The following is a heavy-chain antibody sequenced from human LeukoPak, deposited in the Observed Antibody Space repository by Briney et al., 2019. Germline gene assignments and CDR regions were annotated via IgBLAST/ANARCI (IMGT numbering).Heavy chain of an antibody. Sequence: ASVKVSCKASGYTFTSYAMHWVRQAPGQRLEWMGWTNAGSGNTKYSQKFQGRVTITRDTSASTAYMELSSLRSEDTAVYYCARISSSWYYFDYWGQGTLVTVSS. V-gene: IGHV1-3*01. CDR3: ARISSSWYYFDY. CDR1: GYTFTSYA. D-gene: IGHD6-13*01. J-gene: IGHJ4*02. CDR2: TNAGSGNT.